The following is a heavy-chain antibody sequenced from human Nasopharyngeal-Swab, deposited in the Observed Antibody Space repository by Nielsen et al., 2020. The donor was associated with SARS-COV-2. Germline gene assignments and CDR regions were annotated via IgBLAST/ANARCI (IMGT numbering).Heavy chain of an antibody. D-gene: IGHD2-2*01. J-gene: IGHJ4*02. CDR2: IYYIGST. CDR3: ARYCSSTSCYERGFDY. Sequence: SETLSLTCAVSGGSISSDYWSWIRQPPGKGLEWIGYIYYIGSTNYNPSLNSRVTISVDTSKNQFSLKLSSVTAADTAVYYCARYCSSTSCYERGFDYWGQGTLVTVSS. V-gene: IGHV4-59*01. CDR1: GGSISSDY.